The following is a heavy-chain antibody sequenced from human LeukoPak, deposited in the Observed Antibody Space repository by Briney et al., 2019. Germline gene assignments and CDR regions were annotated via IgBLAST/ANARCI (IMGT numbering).Heavy chain of an antibody. D-gene: IGHD3-10*01. CDR2: ISAYNGNT. CDR3: ARDYYGSGSLDWFDP. CDR1: GYTFTSYG. V-gene: IGHV1-18*01. Sequence: ASVKVSCKASGYTFTSYGISWVRQAPGQGLEWMGWISAYNGNTNHAQKLQGRVTMTTDTSTSTAYMELRSLRSDDTAVYYCARDYYGSGSLDWFDPWGQGTLVTVSS. J-gene: IGHJ5*02.